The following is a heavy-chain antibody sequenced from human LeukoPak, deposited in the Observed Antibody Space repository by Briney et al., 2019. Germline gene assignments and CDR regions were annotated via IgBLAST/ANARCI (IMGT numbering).Heavy chain of an antibody. J-gene: IGHJ4*02. CDR1: GFTFSTYG. CDR3: ARVPDRPSYDFWSGYFTSVPKEYYFDY. CDR2: ISYDGSNK. Sequence: GGSLRLSCAASGFTFSTYGMHWVRQAPGKGLEWVAVISYDGSNKYYADSVKGRFTISRDNSKNTLYLQMNSLRAEDTAVYYCARVPDRPSYDFWSGYFTSVPKEYYFDYWGQRTLVTVSS. V-gene: IGHV3-30*19. D-gene: IGHD3-3*01.